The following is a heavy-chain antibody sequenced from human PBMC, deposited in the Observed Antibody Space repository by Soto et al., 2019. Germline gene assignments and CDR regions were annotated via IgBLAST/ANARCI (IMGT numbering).Heavy chain of an antibody. J-gene: IGHJ4*02. CDR3: ASSSGWYEVDY. Sequence: QVQLVQSGAEVKKPGASVKVSCKASGYTFTSYAMHWVRQAPGQRLEWMGWINAGNGNTKYSQKFQGRVTITRDTSARTAYMELSSLRSEDTAVYYCASSSGWYEVDYWGQGTLVTVSS. D-gene: IGHD6-19*01. V-gene: IGHV1-3*01. CDR2: INAGNGNT. CDR1: GYTFTSYA.